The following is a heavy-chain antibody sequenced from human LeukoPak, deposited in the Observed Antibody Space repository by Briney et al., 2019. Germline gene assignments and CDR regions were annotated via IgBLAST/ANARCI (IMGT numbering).Heavy chain of an antibody. Sequence: SETLSLTCAVYGGSFSGYYWSWIRQPPGKGLEWIGEINHSGSTNYNPSLKSRVTISVDTSKNQFSLKLSSVTAADTAVYYCATARSSSWPSDYWGQGTLVTVSS. V-gene: IGHV4-34*01. CDR1: GGSFSGYY. D-gene: IGHD6-13*01. CDR2: INHSGST. CDR3: ATARSSSWPSDY. J-gene: IGHJ4*02.